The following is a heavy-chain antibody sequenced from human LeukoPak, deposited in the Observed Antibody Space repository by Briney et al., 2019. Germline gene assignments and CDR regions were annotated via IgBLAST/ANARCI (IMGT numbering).Heavy chain of an antibody. V-gene: IGHV1-46*01. CDR3: ARDWYYYDSSGYGAFDI. D-gene: IGHD3-22*01. J-gene: IGHJ3*02. Sequence: ASVKVSCKASGYTFTSYYMHWVRQAPGQGLEWMGIINPSGGSTSYTQTFQGRLTMTRDTSTSTVYMELSSLRSEDTAVYYCARDWYYYDSSGYGAFDIWGQGTMVTVSS. CDR2: INPSGGST. CDR1: GYTFTSYY.